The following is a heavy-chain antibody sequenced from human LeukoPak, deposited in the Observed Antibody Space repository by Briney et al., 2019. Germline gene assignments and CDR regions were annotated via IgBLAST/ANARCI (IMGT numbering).Heavy chain of an antibody. CDR3: ARVRQPITGTTIWFDP. CDR2: VDPNSGDT. J-gene: IGHJ5*02. D-gene: IGHD1-20*01. V-gene: IGHV1-2*02. Sequence: ASVKVSCKASGYTFTDYYLHWVRQTPGQGLEWMGCVDPNSGDTNYAQKFQGSVTMTRDTSISTAYMELNRLRSDDTAVYYCARVRQPITGTTIWFDPWGQGTLVTVSS. CDR1: GYTFTDYY.